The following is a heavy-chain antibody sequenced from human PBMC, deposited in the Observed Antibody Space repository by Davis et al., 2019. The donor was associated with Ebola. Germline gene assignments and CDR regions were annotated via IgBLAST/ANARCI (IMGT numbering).Heavy chain of an antibody. CDR2: IIPIFGTA. CDR3: ARDSPGSGWYVPYYYGMDV. Sequence: SVKVSCKASGGTFSSYAISWVRQAPGQGLEWMGGIIPIFGTANYAQKFQGRVTMTRDTSTSTVYMELNSLRAEDTAVYYCARDSPGSGWYVPYYYGMDVWGQGTTVTVSS. D-gene: IGHD6-19*01. J-gene: IGHJ6*02. CDR1: GGTFSSYA. V-gene: IGHV1-69*05.